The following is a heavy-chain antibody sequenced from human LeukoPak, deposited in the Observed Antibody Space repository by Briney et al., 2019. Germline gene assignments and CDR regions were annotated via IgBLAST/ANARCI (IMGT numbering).Heavy chain of an antibody. D-gene: IGHD2-2*01. CDR1: GFTFSNYY. V-gene: IGHV3-23*01. J-gene: IGHJ4*02. Sequence: GGSLRLSCTASGFTFSNYYMNWVRQAPGKGLEWVSSISGSSNFAEYTDSVKGRFTISRDNSKNTLYLQMNSLRAEDTAVYYCAKDLRRYCSSTSCYPFDYWGQGTLVTVSS. CDR3: AKDLRRYCSSTSCYPFDY. CDR2: ISGSSNFA.